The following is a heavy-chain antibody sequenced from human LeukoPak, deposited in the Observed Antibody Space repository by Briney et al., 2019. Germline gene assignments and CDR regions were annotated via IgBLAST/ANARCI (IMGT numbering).Heavy chain of an antibody. D-gene: IGHD3-10*01. J-gene: IGHJ4*02. CDR3: AGKGYGSGSFDY. CDR1: GLTFSSFA. V-gene: IGHV3-23*01. CDR2: ISGSGGST. Sequence: GGSLRLSCATSGLTFSSFAMSWVRQAPGKGLEWVSAISGSGGSTYFADSVKGRFTISRDNSKNTLYLQMNSLRAEDTAVYYCAGKGYGSGSFDYWGQGTLVTVSS.